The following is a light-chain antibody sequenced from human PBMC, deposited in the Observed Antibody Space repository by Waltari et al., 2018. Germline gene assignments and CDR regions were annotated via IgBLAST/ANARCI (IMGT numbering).Light chain of an antibody. Sequence: QAVVTQEPSLTVSPGGTVTLTCGSSTGAVTSGLHPYWFQQKPGQAPTALIYDTVNKHSWTPDRFSASVLGDKAALTLSGAQPEDEATYYCLLSYGGSRVFGGGTMLTVL. V-gene: IGLV7-46*01. J-gene: IGLJ2*01. CDR2: DTV. CDR1: TGAVTSGLH. CDR3: LLSYGGSRV.